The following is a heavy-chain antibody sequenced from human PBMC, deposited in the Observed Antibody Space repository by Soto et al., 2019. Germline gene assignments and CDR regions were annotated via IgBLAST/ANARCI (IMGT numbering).Heavy chain of an antibody. J-gene: IGHJ6*03. Sequence: ASVKVSCKASGYTFTSYGISWVRQAPGQGLEWMGWISAYNGNTNSAQKLQGRVTMSTDISTSTAYMELRSLRSDDTAVYYCARVLGYCSRTSCYSYMDVWGKGTTVTVS. D-gene: IGHD2-2*02. CDR2: ISAYNGNT. CDR1: GYTFTSYG. CDR3: ARVLGYCSRTSCYSYMDV. V-gene: IGHV1-18*01.